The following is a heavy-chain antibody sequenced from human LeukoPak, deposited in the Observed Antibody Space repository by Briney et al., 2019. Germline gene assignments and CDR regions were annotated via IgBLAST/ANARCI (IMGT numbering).Heavy chain of an antibody. J-gene: IGHJ5*02. CDR3: ARAYSSSWYFNWFDP. CDR2: IYTSGST. CDR1: GASINSHY. V-gene: IGHV4-4*07. D-gene: IGHD6-13*01. Sequence: SETLSLTCTVSGASINSHYWSWIRQPAGKGLEWIGRIYTSGSTNCNPSLKSRVTMSLDTSKNQFSLKVTSVTAADTAVYYCARAYSSSWYFNWFDPWGQGTLVTVSS.